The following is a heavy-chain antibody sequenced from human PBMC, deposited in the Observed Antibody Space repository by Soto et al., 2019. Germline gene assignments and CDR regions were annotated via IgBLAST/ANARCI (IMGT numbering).Heavy chain of an antibody. CDR3: AKDDSGSYYFDY. CDR2: ISGSGGST. Sequence: GGSLRLSCAASGFTFSSYAMSWVRQAPGKGLELVTAISGSGGSTDYADSVKGRFTISRDNSKNTLYLQMNSLRAEDTAVYYCAKDDSGSYYFDYWGQGTLVTVSS. D-gene: IGHD1-26*01. J-gene: IGHJ4*02. CDR1: GFTFSSYA. V-gene: IGHV3-23*01.